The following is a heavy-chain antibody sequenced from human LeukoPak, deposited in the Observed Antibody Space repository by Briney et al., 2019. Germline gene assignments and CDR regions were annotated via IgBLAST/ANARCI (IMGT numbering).Heavy chain of an antibody. D-gene: IGHD3-10*01. V-gene: IGHV3-30*03. Sequence: GGSLRLSCAASGFTFSSYGMHWVRQAPGKGLEWVAVISYDGSNKYYADSVKGRFTISRDNSKNTLYLQTNSLRAEDTAVYYCARDRITYYYGSGNDYWGQGTLVTVSS. CDR3: ARDRITYYYGSGNDY. J-gene: IGHJ4*02. CDR1: GFTFSSYG. CDR2: ISYDGSNK.